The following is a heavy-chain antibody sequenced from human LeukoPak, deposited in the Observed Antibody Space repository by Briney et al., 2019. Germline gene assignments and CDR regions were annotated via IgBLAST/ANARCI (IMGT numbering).Heavy chain of an antibody. J-gene: IGHJ4*02. CDR2: IYYSGST. CDR1: GGSISSYY. V-gene: IGHV4-59*08. CDR3: ARVWGGYSYYFDY. D-gene: IGHD5-18*01. Sequence: SETLSLTCTVSGGSISSYYWSWIRQPPGKGLEGIGYIYYSGSTNYNPSLKSRVTISVDTSKNQFSLKLSSVTAADTAVYYCARVWGGYSYYFDYWGQGTLVTVSS.